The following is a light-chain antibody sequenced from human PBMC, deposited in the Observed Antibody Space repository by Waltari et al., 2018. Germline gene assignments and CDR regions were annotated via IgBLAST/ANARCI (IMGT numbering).Light chain of an antibody. J-gene: IGLJ2*01. CDR1: ALPNQW. Sequence: SSELTQPPSVSVSPGQTARIICSGDALPNQWTYWYQQRPGLAPVLIIYKDSERPSGTPERFSGSSSGTSVTLTISGVQAEDEAEYYCQSADSSGTYVVFGGGTKLTVL. CDR2: KDS. V-gene: IGLV3-25*03. CDR3: QSADSSGTYVV.